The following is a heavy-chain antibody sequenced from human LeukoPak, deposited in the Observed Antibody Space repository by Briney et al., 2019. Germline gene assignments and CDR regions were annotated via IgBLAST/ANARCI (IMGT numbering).Heavy chain of an antibody. D-gene: IGHD5-18*01. CDR2: INPNSGGT. V-gene: IGHV1-2*02. Sequence: ASVKVSCKASGYTFTGYYMHWVRQAPGQGLERMGWINPNSGGTNYAQKFQGRVTMTRDTSISTVYMELSRLRSDDTAVYYCARDIVMVTYWFDPWGQGTLVTVSS. CDR3: ARDIVMVTYWFDP. CDR1: GYTFTGYY. J-gene: IGHJ5*02.